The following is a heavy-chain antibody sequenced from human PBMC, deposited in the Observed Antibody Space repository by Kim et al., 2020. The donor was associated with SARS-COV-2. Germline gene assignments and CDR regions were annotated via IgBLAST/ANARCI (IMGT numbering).Heavy chain of an antibody. Sequence: GWSLRLSCAASGFTFSSYAMHWVRQAPGKGLEWVAVISYDGSNKYYADSVKGRFTISRDNSKNTLYLQMNSLRAEDTAVYYCARIYYDSSDDAFDIWGQGTMVTVSS. J-gene: IGHJ3*02. D-gene: IGHD3-22*01. V-gene: IGHV3-30*04. CDR3: ARIYYDSSDDAFDI. CDR1: GFTFSSYA. CDR2: ISYDGSNK.